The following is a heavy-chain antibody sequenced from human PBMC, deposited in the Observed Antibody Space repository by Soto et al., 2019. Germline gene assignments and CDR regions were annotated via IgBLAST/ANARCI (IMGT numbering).Heavy chain of an antibody. CDR1: GDSVSSNSAA. CDR2: TYYRSKWYN. J-gene: IGHJ5*02. CDR3: ARDVGYCSGGSCRYNWFDP. V-gene: IGHV6-1*01. D-gene: IGHD2-15*01. Sequence: SQTLSLTCAISGDSVSSNSAAWNWIRQSPSRGLEWLGRTYYRSKWYNDHAVSVKSRITINPDTSKNQFSLQLNSVTPEDTAVYYCARDVGYCSGGSCRYNWFDPWGQGTLVTVSS.